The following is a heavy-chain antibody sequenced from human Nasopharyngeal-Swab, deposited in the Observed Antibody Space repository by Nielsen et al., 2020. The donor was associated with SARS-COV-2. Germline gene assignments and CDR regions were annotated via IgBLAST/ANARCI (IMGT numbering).Heavy chain of an antibody. CDR2: INSDGSST. J-gene: IGHJ6*02. CDR1: GFTFSSYW. CDR3: ARGMWFRELSTTFYYYGMDV. Sequence: GGSLRLSCAASGFTFSSYWMYWVRHAPGKGLVRVSRINSDGSSTSYADSVKGRFTISRDNAKNTLYLQMNSLRAEDTAVYYCARGMWFRELSTTFYYYGMDVWGQGTTVTVSS. V-gene: IGHV3-74*01. D-gene: IGHD3-10*01.